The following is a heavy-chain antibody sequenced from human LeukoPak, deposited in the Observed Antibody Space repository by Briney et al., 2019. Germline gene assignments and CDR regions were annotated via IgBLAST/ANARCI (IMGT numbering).Heavy chain of an antibody. CDR1: GFTFSDYY. CDR2: ISSSGSNI. CDR3: ARVRPVRGVTPDYDYYYMDV. J-gene: IGHJ6*03. D-gene: IGHD3-10*01. Sequence: GGSLRLSCAASGFTFSDYYMRWIRQAPGKGLEWVSYISSSGSNIYYADSVKGRFTISRDNPKSSLYLQMNSLRAEDTAVYYCARVRPVRGVTPDYDYYYMDVWGKGTTVTVSS. V-gene: IGHV3-11*01.